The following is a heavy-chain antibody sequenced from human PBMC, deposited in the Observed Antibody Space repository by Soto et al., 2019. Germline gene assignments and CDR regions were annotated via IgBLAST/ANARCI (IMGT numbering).Heavy chain of an antibody. CDR1: GVSFGIYP. CDR3: ARESTSGLDY. J-gene: IGHJ4*02. V-gene: IGHV1-69*04. CDR2: VIPILNVA. Sequence: QVQLVQSGAEVKKPGSSVKVSCQTSGVSFGIYPISWVRQAPGQGLEWVGRVIPILNVANYTQKLHGRLTLTADKSTTTAYMELSSLTSEDTAVYYCARESTSGLDYLGQGTLVTVSS. D-gene: IGHD2-2*01.